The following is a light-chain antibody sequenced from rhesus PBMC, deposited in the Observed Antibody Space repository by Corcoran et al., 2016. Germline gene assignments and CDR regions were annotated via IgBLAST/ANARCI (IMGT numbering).Light chain of an antibody. V-gene: IGLV2-11*01. CDR1: SSDIGRYNY. CDR2: KVN. CDR3: SSYEASDTYI. J-gene: IGLJ1*01. Sequence: QSAPIQSPSVSGSLGQAVTIPCTGTSSDIGRYNYVSRYRQQPGTTTKLMMYKVNMRPSGVSARFSGSKSGNTASLTISGRQAEDEADYYCSSYEASDTYIFGAGTRLTVL.